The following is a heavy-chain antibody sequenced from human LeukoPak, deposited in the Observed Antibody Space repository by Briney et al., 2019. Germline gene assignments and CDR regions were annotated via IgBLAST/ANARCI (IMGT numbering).Heavy chain of an antibody. D-gene: IGHD6-19*01. Sequence: SDTLSLTCAVSGYSISSSKWRGWIRQPPGKGLECIGYIYHSGSTYYNPSLKSRVTMSVDTSKNQFSLKLSSVTAVDTAVYYCARTHSIGFSFDYWGQGSLVTVSS. V-gene: IGHV4-28*01. CDR2: IYHSGST. CDR3: ARTHSIGFSFDY. J-gene: IGHJ4*02. CDR1: GYSISSSKW.